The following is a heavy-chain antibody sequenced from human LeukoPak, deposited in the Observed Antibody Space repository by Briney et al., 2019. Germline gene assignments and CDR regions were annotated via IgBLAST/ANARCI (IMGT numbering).Heavy chain of an antibody. Sequence: SETLSLTCAVYGGSFSGYYWSWIRQPPGKGLEWIGEINHSGSTNYNPSLKRRVTTSVDTSKNQFSLKLSSVTAADTAVYYCARGRITMVRGVRKLYGMDVWGKGTTVTVPS. CDR2: INHSGST. CDR3: ARGRITMVRGVRKLYGMDV. D-gene: IGHD3-10*01. V-gene: IGHV4-34*01. CDR1: GGSFSGYY. J-gene: IGHJ6*04.